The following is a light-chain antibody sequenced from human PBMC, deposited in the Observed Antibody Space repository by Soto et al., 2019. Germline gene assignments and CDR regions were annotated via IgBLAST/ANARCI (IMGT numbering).Light chain of an antibody. CDR1: SSDVGHYNF. J-gene: IGLJ1*01. Sequence: QSALTQPASVSGSPGQSITISCTGTSSDVGHYNFVSWYQQYPGKVPKLLIYNVSNRPSGVSNRFSGSKSGNTASLTISGLQAEDEADYFCTSSTSGSLYVFGTGTKLTV. V-gene: IGLV2-14*01. CDR3: TSSTSGSLYV. CDR2: NVS.